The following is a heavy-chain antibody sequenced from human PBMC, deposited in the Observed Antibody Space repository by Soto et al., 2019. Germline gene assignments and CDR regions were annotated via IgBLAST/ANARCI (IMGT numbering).Heavy chain of an antibody. CDR3: ASSPYSSGWAYFEY. Sequence: GGSLRLSCAASGFTFSSYGMHWVRQAPGKGLEWVAVISYDGSNKYYADSVKGRFTISRDNSKNTLYLQMNSLRAEDTAVYYCASSPYSSGWAYFEYWGKGTLVTVSS. CDR2: ISYDGSNK. V-gene: IGHV3-30*03. J-gene: IGHJ4*02. D-gene: IGHD6-19*01. CDR1: GFTFSSYG.